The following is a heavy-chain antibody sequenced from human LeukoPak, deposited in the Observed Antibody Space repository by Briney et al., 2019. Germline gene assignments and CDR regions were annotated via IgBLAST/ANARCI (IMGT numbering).Heavy chain of an antibody. J-gene: IGHJ5*02. D-gene: IGHD3-22*01. CDR2: IKQDGSEK. Sequence: GGSLSLSCAASGFTFSSYWMRWVRQAPGQGLVWVANIKQDGSEKHYVDSVKGRFAISRDNAKNSLYLQMNSLRAEDTAVYYCARESYDSSGYDNWFDPWGQGTLVTVSS. V-gene: IGHV3-7*01. CDR3: ARESYDSSGYDNWFDP. CDR1: GFTFSSYW.